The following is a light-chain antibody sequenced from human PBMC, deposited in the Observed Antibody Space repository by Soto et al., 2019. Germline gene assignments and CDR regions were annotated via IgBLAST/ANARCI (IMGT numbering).Light chain of an antibody. CDR2: QTS. J-gene: IGKJ1*01. Sequence: DIQLTQSPSTLSASVGDRVTITCRASQTISYWLAWYQQKPGKGPKLLIYQTSTLQGGVPSRFSGSGSGTEFTLTISSLQPDDSATYYCQQYNSYWTFGQGTKVDIK. CDR3: QQYNSYWT. V-gene: IGKV1-5*03. CDR1: QTISYW.